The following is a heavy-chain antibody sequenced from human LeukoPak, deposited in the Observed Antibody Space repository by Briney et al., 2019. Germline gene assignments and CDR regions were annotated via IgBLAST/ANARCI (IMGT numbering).Heavy chain of an antibody. V-gene: IGHV3-30*02. J-gene: IGHJ4*02. CDR3: ANQGPWLEWLDFDY. CDR1: GFTFSTYG. Sequence: QPGGSLRLSCAASGFTFSTYGMHWVRQAPGKGLEWVAFIRYDGSNKYYADSVKGRFTISRDNSKNTLYLQMNSLRAEDTAVYYCANQGPWLEWLDFDYWGQGTLVTVSS. CDR2: IRYDGSNK. D-gene: IGHD3-3*01.